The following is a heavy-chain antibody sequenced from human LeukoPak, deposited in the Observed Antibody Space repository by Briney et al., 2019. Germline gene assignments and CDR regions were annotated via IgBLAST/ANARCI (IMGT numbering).Heavy chain of an antibody. Sequence: PSGTLSLTCTVSGGSISSYYWSWIRQPAGKGLEWIGRIYTSGSTNYNPSLKSRVTISVDTSKNQFSLKLSSVTAADTAVYYCARDSPHYYDSSGYHYDAFDIWGQGTMVTVSS. D-gene: IGHD3-22*01. V-gene: IGHV4-4*07. J-gene: IGHJ3*02. CDR3: ARDSPHYYDSSGYHYDAFDI. CDR1: GGSISSYY. CDR2: IYTSGST.